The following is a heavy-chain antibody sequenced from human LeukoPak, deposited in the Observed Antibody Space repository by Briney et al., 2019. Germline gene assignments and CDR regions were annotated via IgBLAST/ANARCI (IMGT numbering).Heavy chain of an antibody. CDR2: IYYSGST. D-gene: IGHD3-10*01. CDR3: ARALPYYSLVS. V-gene: IGHV4-59*01. CDR1: GGSISSNF. Sequence: SETLSLTCTVSGGSISSNFWSWIRQPPGKGLEWIGYIYYSGSTNYNPSLKSRVTISVDTSKNQFSLKLSSVTAADTAVYYCARALPYYSLVSWGQGTLVTVSS. J-gene: IGHJ5*02.